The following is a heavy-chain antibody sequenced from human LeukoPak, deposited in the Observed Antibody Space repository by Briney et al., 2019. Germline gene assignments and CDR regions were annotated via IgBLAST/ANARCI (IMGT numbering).Heavy chain of an antibody. Sequence: SETLSLTCTVSGGSISSYYWSWIRQPPGKGLEWIGSIYQSGSTYYNPSLKSRVTISVDTSKNQFSLKLTSVTAADTAVYYCARELYCSGGSCHSRDAFDIWGQGTMVTVSS. CDR2: IYQSGST. CDR1: GGSISSYY. D-gene: IGHD2-15*01. CDR3: ARELYCSGGSCHSRDAFDI. V-gene: IGHV4-59*12. J-gene: IGHJ3*02.